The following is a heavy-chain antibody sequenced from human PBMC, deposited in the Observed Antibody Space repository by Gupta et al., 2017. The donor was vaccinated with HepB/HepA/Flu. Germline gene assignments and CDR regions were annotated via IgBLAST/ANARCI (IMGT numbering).Heavy chain of an antibody. CDR2: INHSGST. D-gene: IGHD2-2*01. CDR1: GGSFNGYY. V-gene: IGHV4-34*01. J-gene: IGHJ4*02. CDR3: ARVRYQLDY. Sequence: QVQLQQWGAGLLKPSETLSLTCAVYGGSFNGYYWSWIRQPPGKGLEWIGEINHSGSTNYNPSLKSRVTISVDTSKNQFSLKLSSVTAADTAVYYCARVRYQLDYWGQGTLVTVSS.